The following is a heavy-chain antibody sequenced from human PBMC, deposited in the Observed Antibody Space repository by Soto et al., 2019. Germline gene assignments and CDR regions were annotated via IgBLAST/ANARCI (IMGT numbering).Heavy chain of an antibody. V-gene: IGHV4-30-4*01. Sequence: LTCTVSGGSISSGDYYWSWIRQPPGKGLEWIGYIYYSGSTYYNPSLKSRVTISVDTSKNQFSLKLSSVTAADTAVYYCALFGVVITEVDYWGQGTLVPVSS. CDR1: GGSISSGDYY. J-gene: IGHJ4*02. CDR3: ALFGVVITEVDY. CDR2: IYYSGST. D-gene: IGHD3-3*01.